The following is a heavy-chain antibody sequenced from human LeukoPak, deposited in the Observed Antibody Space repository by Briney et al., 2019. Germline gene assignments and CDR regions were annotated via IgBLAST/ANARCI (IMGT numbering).Heavy chain of an antibody. CDR1: GGPFSGDY. CDR2: INHSGRT. Sequence: SETLSLTCAVYGGPFSGDYWSWIRQPPGKGLEWIGEINHSGRTNCNPSLKSRVTISVDTSKNQFSLKLSSVTAADTAVYYCARGRLLWADGMDVWGQGTTVAVSS. J-gene: IGHJ6*02. D-gene: IGHD3-10*01. V-gene: IGHV4-34*01. CDR3: ARGRLLWADGMDV.